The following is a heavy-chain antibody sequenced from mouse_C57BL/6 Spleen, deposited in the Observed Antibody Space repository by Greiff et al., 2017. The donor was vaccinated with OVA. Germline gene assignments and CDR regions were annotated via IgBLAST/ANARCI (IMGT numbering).Heavy chain of an antibody. CDR3: AREEPNFGWYCDV. D-gene: IGHD4-1*01. J-gene: IGHJ1*03. V-gene: IGHV1-81*01. CDR2: IYPRSGNT. Sequence: QVQLQQSGAELARPGASVKLSCKASGYTFTSYGISWVKQRTGQGLEWIGEIYPRSGNTYYNEKFKGKATLTADKSSSTAYMEIRSLTSEDSAVYFFAREEPNFGWYCDVWGTGTTVTVSS. CDR1: GYTFTSYG.